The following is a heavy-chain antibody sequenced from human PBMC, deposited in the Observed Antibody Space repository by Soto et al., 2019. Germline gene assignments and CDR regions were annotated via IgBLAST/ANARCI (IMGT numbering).Heavy chain of an antibody. CDR3: ARQGYSSSSASFFFDY. Sequence: PSETLSLTCTVSGGSISSYYWSWIRQPPGKGLEWIGYIYYSGSTNYNPSLKSRVNISVDTSKNQFSLKLSSVTAADTAVYYCARQGYSSSSASFFFDYWGQGTLVTVS. CDR1: GGSISSYY. CDR2: IYYSGST. D-gene: IGHD6-6*01. V-gene: IGHV4-59*08. J-gene: IGHJ4*02.